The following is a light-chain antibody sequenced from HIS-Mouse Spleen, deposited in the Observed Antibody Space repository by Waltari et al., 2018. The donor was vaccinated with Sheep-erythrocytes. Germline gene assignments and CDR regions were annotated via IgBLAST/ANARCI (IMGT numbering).Light chain of an antibody. J-gene: IGLJ3*02. CDR1: SSDVGSYNL. Sequence: QSALTQPASVSGSPGQSITISCTGTSSDVGSYNLVSWYQQHPGKAPKLMIYDGSKRPSGVSNRFSGSKSGNTASLTISGLQAEDGADYYCCSYAGSSTPWVFGGGTKLTVL. CDR2: DGS. V-gene: IGLV2-23*01. CDR3: CSYAGSSTPWV.